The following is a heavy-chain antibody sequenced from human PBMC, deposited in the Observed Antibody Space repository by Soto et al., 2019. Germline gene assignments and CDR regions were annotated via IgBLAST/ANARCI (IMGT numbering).Heavy chain of an antibody. CDR3: AKEPSGASSPPEDFDP. V-gene: IGHV3-23*01. D-gene: IGHD6-6*01. CDR2: INGRGGST. CDR1: GFTFSIYA. Sequence: GGSLRLSCAASGFTFSIYAMSWVRQAPGKGLEWVSAINGRGGSTYYADSVKGRFTISRDNSKNTLYLQMNSLIGEDTAVYYCAKEPSGASSPPEDFDPWRQGTLVTVSS. J-gene: IGHJ5*02.